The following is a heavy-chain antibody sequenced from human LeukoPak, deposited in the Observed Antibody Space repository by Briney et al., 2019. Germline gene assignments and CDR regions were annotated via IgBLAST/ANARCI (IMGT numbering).Heavy chain of an antibody. Sequence: SETLSLTCTVSGGSISSSSYYWGWVRQPPGKGLEWIGEIYHSGSTNYNPSLKSRVTISVDTSKNQFSLKLSSVTAADTAVYYCARGDIYHAFDIWGQGTMVTVSS. D-gene: IGHD3-9*01. CDR1: GGSISSSSYY. J-gene: IGHJ3*02. CDR2: IYHSGST. CDR3: ARGDIYHAFDI. V-gene: IGHV4-39*07.